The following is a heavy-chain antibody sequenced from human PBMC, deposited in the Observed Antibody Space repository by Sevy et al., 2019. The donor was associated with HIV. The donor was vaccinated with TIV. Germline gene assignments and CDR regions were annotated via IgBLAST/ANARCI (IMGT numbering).Heavy chain of an antibody. CDR1: GFDFGTYS. V-gene: IGHV3-21*01. J-gene: IGHJ6*02. CDR2: ISSKNDYI. CDR3: AREGDCIGIDCYDDWRLPSYYYYPMDV. D-gene: IGHD2-2*01. Sequence: GGSLRLSCAASGFDFGTYSMNWVRQAPGKGLEWVSSISSKNDYIFYADSVKGRFTISKDNAKNSLYLQMKSLGVEETAVYYCAREGDCIGIDCYDDWRLPSYYYYPMDVWGQGTTVTVSS.